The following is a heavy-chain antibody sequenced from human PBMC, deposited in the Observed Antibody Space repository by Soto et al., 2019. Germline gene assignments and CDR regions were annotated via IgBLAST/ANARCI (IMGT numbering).Heavy chain of an antibody. CDR3: ASPPPPFGYSSSPGLDV. D-gene: IGHD6-6*01. CDR2: IIPILGIA. Sequence: SVKVSCKASGGTFSSYTISWVRQAPGQGLEWMGRIIPILGIANYAQKFQGRVTITADKSTSTAYMELSSLRSEDTAVYYCASPPPPFGYSSSPGLDVWGKGTTVTVAS. J-gene: IGHJ6*03. V-gene: IGHV1-69*02. CDR1: GGTFSSYT.